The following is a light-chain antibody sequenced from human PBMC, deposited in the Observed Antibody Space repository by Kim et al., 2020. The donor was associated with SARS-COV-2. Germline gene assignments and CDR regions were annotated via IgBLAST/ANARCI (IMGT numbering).Light chain of an antibody. CDR2: GKN. CDR3: NSRDSSGNHPNWV. Sequence: SSELTQDPAVSVALGQTVRITCQGDSLRSYYASWYQQKPGQAPVLVIYGKNNRPSGIPDRFSGSSSGNTASLTITGAQAEDEADYYCNSRDSSGNHPNWVFGGRTQLTVL. J-gene: IGLJ3*02. V-gene: IGLV3-19*01. CDR1: SLRSYY.